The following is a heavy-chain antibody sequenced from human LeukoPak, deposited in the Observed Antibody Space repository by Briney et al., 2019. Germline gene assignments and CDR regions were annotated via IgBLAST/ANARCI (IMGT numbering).Heavy chain of an antibody. CDR3: AKSARSDILTGYPLYYFDY. CDR1: GFTFSSNA. D-gene: IGHD3-9*01. V-gene: IGHV3-23*01. CDR2: ISGSGGST. Sequence: GGSLRLSCVASGFTFSSNAMSWVRQAPGKGLEWVSAISGSGGSTYYADSVKGRFTISRDNSKNTLYLQMNSLRAEDTAVYYCAKSARSDILTGYPLYYFDYWGQGTLVTVSS. J-gene: IGHJ4*02.